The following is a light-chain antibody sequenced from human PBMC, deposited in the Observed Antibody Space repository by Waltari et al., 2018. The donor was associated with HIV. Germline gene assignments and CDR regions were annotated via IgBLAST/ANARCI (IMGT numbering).Light chain of an antibody. J-gene: IGLJ3*02. CDR1: SSAVGDYY. CDR2: EVT. CDR3: TSYISSSSPV. V-gene: IGLV2-14*01. Sequence: QSALTQPAAVSGSPGQSITISCTGSSSAVGDYYVSWYQLPPGKAPKVIIYEVTKPPSGVSNRFAGSKSGNTASLTISGLLPEDEADYFCTSYISSSSPVFGGGTKVTVL.